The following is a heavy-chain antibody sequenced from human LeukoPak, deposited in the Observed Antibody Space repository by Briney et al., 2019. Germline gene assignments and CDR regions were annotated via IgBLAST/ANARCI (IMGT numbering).Heavy chain of an antibody. V-gene: IGHV1-2*02. CDR3: ARWYSGYSEYYFDY. CDR2: INPNSGGT. Sequence: ASVKVSFKASGYTFTGYYMHWVRQAPGQGREWMGWINPNSGGTNYAQKFQGRVTITRDTSISTAYMELSRLTSDDTAVYYCARWYSGYSEYYFDYWGQGTLVTVSS. J-gene: IGHJ4*02. D-gene: IGHD3-22*01. CDR1: GYTFTGYY.